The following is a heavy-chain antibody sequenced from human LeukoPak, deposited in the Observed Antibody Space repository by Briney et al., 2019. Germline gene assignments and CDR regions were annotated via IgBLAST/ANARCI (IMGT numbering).Heavy chain of an antibody. V-gene: IGHV4-39*02. J-gene: IGHJ3*02. CDR1: GGSIRSSYYY. D-gene: IGHD6-19*01. CDR3: AIDLSRSSGWAYAFDI. Sequence: SETLSLTCTVSGGSIRSSYYYWGWIRQPPGKGLEWIGSIYDSGSTYYNPSLKSRVTISVDTSKNQFSLKLNSVTAADTAVYYCAIDLSRSSGWAYAFDIWGQGTMVTVSS. CDR2: IYDSGST.